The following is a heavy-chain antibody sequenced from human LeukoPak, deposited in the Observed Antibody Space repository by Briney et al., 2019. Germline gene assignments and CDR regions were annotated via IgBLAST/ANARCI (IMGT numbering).Heavy chain of an antibody. CDR2: INPSGGST. D-gene: IGHD6-19*01. Sequence: GASVKVSCKASGYTFTSYYMHWVRQAPGQGLEWMGIINPSGGSTSYAQKFQGRVTMTRDTSTSTVYMDLNSLTSEDTAIYYCAFRSYSSGWVDDYWGQGTLLTVSS. CDR1: GYTFTSYY. CDR3: AFRSYSSGWVDDY. V-gene: IGHV1-46*01. J-gene: IGHJ4*02.